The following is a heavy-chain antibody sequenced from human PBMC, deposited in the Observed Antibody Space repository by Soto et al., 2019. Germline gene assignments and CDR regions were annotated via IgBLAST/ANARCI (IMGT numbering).Heavy chain of an antibody. CDR1: GGTFSSYT. CDR2: IIPILSIA. CDR3: ARDCSSTSCYAYP. D-gene: IGHD2-2*01. Sequence: QVQLVQSGAEVKKPGSSVKVSCKASGGTFSSYTISWVRQAPGQGLEWMGRIIPILSIANYAQKFQGRVTITADKSTSTAYMELSSLRSEDTAVYYCARDCSSTSCYAYPWGQGTLVTVSS. V-gene: IGHV1-69*08. J-gene: IGHJ5*02.